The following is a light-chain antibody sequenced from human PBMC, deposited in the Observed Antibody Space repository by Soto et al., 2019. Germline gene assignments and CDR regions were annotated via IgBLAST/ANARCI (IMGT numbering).Light chain of an antibody. CDR2: EGS. V-gene: IGLV2-23*01. Sequence: QSALTQPASVPGSPGQSITISCTGTSSDVGSYNLVSWYQQHPGKAPKLMIYEGSKRPSGVSNRFSGSKSGNTASLTISGLQAEDEADYYCCSYAGSRVVFGGGTKLTVL. J-gene: IGLJ2*01. CDR3: CSYAGSRVV. CDR1: SSDVGSYNL.